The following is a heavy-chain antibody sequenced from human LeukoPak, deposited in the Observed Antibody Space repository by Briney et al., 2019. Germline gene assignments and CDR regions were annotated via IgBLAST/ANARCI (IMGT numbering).Heavy chain of an antibody. CDR3: ARALRTDPSYYYYYYMDV. D-gene: IGHD3-16*01. J-gene: IGHJ6*03. CDR1: GHTFTVYY. CDR2: INTNSGVT. V-gene: IGHV1-2*02. Sequence: GASVKVSCKTSGHTFTVYYLHWVRQAPGQGLEWMGCINTNSGVTYYAQTFQGRVTMTRDTSITTAYMELSRLSSDDTAVYYCARALRTDPSYYYYYYMDVWGKGTTVTVSS.